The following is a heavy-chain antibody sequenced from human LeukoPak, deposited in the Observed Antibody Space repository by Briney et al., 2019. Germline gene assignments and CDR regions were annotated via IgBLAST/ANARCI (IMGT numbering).Heavy chain of an antibody. CDR2: IIPIFGTA. J-gene: IGHJ3*02. D-gene: IGHD3-22*01. CDR1: GGTFSSYA. Sequence: ASVKVSCKASGGTFSSYAISWVRQAPGQGLEWMGGIIPIFGTANYAQKFQGRVTITADKSTSTAYMELSSLRSEDTAVYYCASQYYYDSSGYFETPLEAFDIWGQGTMVTVSS. CDR3: ASQYYYDSSGYFETPLEAFDI. V-gene: IGHV1-69*06.